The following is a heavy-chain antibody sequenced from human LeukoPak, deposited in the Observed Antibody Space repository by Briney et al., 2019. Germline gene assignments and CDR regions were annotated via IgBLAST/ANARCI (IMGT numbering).Heavy chain of an antibody. Sequence: GGSLRLSCAASGFSFDDLGMTWVRQVPGKGLEWVAGINWNGASTGYADSVRSRFTISRDNAKNSLYLQMNSLRAEDTALYYCARAVCPTIKFCDSSYFMDVWGKGTTVNVS. D-gene: IGHD6-6*01. CDR1: GFSFDDLG. CDR2: INWNGAST. J-gene: IGHJ6*03. V-gene: IGHV3-20*04. CDR3: ARAVCPTIKFCDSSYFMDV.